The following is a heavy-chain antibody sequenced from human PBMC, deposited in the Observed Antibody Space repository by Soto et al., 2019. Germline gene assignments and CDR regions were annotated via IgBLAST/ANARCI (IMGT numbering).Heavy chain of an antibody. D-gene: IGHD2-15*01. CDR2: IIPNLGIA. V-gene: IGHV1-69*02. J-gene: IGHJ2*01. CDR1: GGTFSSYT. Sequence: QVQLVQSGAEVKKPGSSVKVSCKASGGTFSSYTISWVRQAPGQGLEWMGRIIPNLGIANYAQKFQGRVTITADKSTSTASLELRSLRSEDTAVYYCARSSDCSGGSCDSGYFDLWGRGTLVTVSS. CDR3: ARSSDCSGGSCDSGYFDL.